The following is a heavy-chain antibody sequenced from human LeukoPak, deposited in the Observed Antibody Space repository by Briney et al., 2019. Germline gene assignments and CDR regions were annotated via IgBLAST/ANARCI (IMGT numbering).Heavy chain of an antibody. CDR2: INHSGST. CDR3: ASRITIFGVVRPRTTTSGSNWFDP. J-gene: IGHJ5*02. V-gene: IGHV4-34*01. CDR1: GGSFSGYY. D-gene: IGHD3-3*01. Sequence: SETLSLTCAVYGGSFSGYYWSWIRQPPGKGLEWIGEINHSGSTNYNPSLKSRVTISVDTSKNQFSLKLSSVTAADTAVYYCASRITIFGVVRPRTTTSGSNWFDPWGQGTLVTVSS.